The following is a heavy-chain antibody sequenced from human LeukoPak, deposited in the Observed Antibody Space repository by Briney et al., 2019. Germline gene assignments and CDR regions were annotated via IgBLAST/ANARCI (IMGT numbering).Heavy chain of an antibody. J-gene: IGHJ4*02. Sequence: SSVKVSCKASGGTFSSYAISWVRQAPGQELEWMGGIIPIFGTANYAQKFQGRVTITADESTSTAYMELSSLRSEDTAVYYCAREASGSSRPFDYWGQGTLVTVSS. D-gene: IGHD6-13*01. CDR2: IIPIFGTA. CDR3: AREASGSSRPFDY. V-gene: IGHV1-69*01. CDR1: GGTFSSYA.